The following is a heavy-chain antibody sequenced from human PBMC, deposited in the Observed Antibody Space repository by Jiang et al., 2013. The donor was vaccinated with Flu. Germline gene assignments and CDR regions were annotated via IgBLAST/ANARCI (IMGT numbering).Heavy chain of an antibody. CDR2: SSPXFGTA. CDR1: RHFSSYA. Sequence: GAEVKKPGPRXRXPARLLRHFSSYAISWVRQAPGQGLEWMEGSSPXFGTANYAQKFQGRVTITADESTSTAYMELSSLRSEDTAVYYCARDVRDSDTRGSGWYPYYYYYYGMDVWGQGTTVTVSS. V-gene: IGHV1-69*01. CDR3: ARDVRDSDTRGSGWYPYYYYYYGMDV. D-gene: IGHD6-19*01. J-gene: IGHJ6*02.